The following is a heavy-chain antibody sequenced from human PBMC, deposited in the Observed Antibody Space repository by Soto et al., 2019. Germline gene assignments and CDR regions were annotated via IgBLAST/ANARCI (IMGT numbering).Heavy chain of an antibody. CDR2: ISGSGGST. V-gene: IGHV3-23*01. CDR1: GFTFSSYA. D-gene: IGHD2-15*01. CDR3: AKAIGYCSGGSCPYGMDV. J-gene: IGHJ6*04. Sequence: GGSLRLSCAASGFTFSSYAMSWVRQAPGKGLEWVSAISGSGGSTYYADSVKGRFTISRDNSKNTLYLQMNSLRAEDTAVYYCAKAIGYCSGGSCPYGMDVWGKGTTVTVSS.